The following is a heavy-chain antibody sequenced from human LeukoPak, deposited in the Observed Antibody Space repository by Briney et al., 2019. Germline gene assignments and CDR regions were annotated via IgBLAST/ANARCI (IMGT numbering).Heavy chain of an antibody. CDR2: INHSGST. Sequence: GLXXXXEINHSGSTNYNPSLKSRVTISVDTSKNQFSLKLSSVTAADMAVYYCASGTRWYYDSSGYDYWGQGTLVTVSS. V-gene: IGHV4-34*01. D-gene: IGHD3-22*01. J-gene: IGHJ4*02. CDR3: ASGTRWYYDSSGYDY.